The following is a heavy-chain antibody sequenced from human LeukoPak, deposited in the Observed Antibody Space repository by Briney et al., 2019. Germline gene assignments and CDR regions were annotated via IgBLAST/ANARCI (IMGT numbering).Heavy chain of an antibody. CDR1: GFTFSNAW. J-gene: IGHJ6*03. CDR3: TTADDYDFWSGYYDYYYYYYMDV. V-gene: IGHV3-15*01. CDR2: IKSKTDGGTT. D-gene: IGHD3-3*01. Sequence: PGGSLRLSCAASGFTFSNAWMSWVRQAPGKGLEWVGRIKSKTDGGTTDYAEPVKGRFTISRDDSKNTLYLQMNSLKTEDTAVYYCTTADDYDFWSGYYDYYYYYYMDVWGKGTAVTVSS.